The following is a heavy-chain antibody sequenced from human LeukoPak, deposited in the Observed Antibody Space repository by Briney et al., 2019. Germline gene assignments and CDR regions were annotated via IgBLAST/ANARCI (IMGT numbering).Heavy chain of an antibody. Sequence: SETLSLTCTVSGGSISSSSYYWGWIRQPPGKGLEWIGSIYYSGSTYYNPSLKSRVTISVDTSKNQFSLKLSSVTAADTAAYYCAAYCGGDCYATNDYWGQGTLVTVSS. V-gene: IGHV4-39*07. D-gene: IGHD2-21*02. CDR3: AAYCGGDCYATNDY. CDR2: IYYSGST. CDR1: GGSISSSSYY. J-gene: IGHJ4*02.